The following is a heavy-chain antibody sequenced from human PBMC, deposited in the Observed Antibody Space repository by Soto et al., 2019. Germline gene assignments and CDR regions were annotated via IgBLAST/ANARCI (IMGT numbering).Heavy chain of an antibody. Sequence: GGSLRLSCAPSGFPFSTYEMNWVRQAPGKGLEWVSYISRGGGTKYYGDSVKGRFTISRDNAKNSVFLQMNSLRAEDTAIYYCVRDVGPWGQGTLVTVSS. CDR3: VRDVGP. J-gene: IGHJ5*02. CDR1: GFPFSTYE. V-gene: IGHV3-48*03. CDR2: ISRGGGTK.